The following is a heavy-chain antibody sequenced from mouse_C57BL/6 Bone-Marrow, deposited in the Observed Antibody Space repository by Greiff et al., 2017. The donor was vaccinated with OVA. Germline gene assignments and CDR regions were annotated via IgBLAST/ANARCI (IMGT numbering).Heavy chain of an antibody. J-gene: IGHJ1*03. CDR2: INPNYGTT. D-gene: IGHD1-1*01. CDR3: AFYYGSSYRYCDV. CDR1: GYSFTDYN. Sequence: VQLQQSGPELVKPGASVKISCKASGYSFTDYNMHWVKQSNGKSLEWIGVINPNYGTTSYNQKFKGKATLTVDQSSSTAYMQLNSLTSEDSAVYYCAFYYGSSYRYCDVWGTGTTVTVSS. V-gene: IGHV1-39*01.